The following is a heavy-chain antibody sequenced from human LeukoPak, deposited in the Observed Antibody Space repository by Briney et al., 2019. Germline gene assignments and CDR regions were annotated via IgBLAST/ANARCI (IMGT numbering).Heavy chain of an antibody. CDR1: GGSFSGYY. CDR2: INHSGST. V-gene: IGHV4-34*01. J-gene: IGHJ4*02. CDR3: ARGRPRAPVDY. Sequence: PSETLSLTCAVYGGSFSGYYWSWIRQPPGKGLEWIGEINHSGSTNYNPSLKSRVTISVDTSKNQFSLKLSSVTAADTAVYYCARGRPRAPVDYWGQGTLVTVSS. D-gene: IGHD1-14*01.